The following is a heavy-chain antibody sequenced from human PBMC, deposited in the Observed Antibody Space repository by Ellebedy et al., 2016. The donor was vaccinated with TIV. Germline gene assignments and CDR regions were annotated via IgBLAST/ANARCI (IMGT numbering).Heavy chain of an antibody. CDR2: ISSSSSYI. CDR1: GFTFSSYS. J-gene: IGHJ3*02. Sequence: GESLKISCAASGFTFSSYSMNWVRQAPGKGLEWVSSISSSSSYIYYADSVKGRFTISRDNAKNSLYLQMNSLRAEDTAVYYCARDRRGGDAFDIWGQGTMVTVSS. D-gene: IGHD3-16*01. V-gene: IGHV3-21*01. CDR3: ARDRRGGDAFDI.